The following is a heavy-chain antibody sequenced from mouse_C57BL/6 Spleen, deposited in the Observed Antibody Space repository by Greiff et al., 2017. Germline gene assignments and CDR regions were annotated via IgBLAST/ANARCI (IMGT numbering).Heavy chain of an antibody. CDR2: INPSSGYT. J-gene: IGHJ2*01. CDR3: ARWGGYDGYYFDY. Sequence: VKLVESGAELARPGASVKMSCKASGYTFTSYTMHWVKQRPGQGLEWIGYINPSSGYTKYNQKFKDKATLTADKSSSTAYMQLSSLTSEDSAVYYCARWGGYDGYYFDYWGQGTTLTVSS. CDR1: GYTFTSYT. V-gene: IGHV1-4*01. D-gene: IGHD2-2*01.